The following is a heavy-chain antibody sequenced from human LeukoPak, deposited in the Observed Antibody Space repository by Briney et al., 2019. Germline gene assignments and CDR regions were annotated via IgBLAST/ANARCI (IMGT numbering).Heavy chain of an antibody. Sequence: PGGSLRLSCAASGFTFDEYAMHWVRQAPGKGLEWVSGISWNSGSKGYAGSVKGRFTISRDDAKNSLYLQMNSLRAEDTAVYYCARTSYVVIVVPTAGGGDIDYWGQGTLVTVSS. CDR1: GFTFDEYA. CDR2: ISWNSGSK. V-gene: IGHV3-9*01. CDR3: ARTSYVVIVVPTAGGGDIDY. D-gene: IGHD2-2*01. J-gene: IGHJ4*02.